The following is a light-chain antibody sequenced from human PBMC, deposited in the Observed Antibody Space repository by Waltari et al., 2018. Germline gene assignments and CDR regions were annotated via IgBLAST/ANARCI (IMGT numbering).Light chain of an antibody. CDR3: NSYTTSSTWV. CDR1: SRDIGAYND. Sequence: QSALTQPASVSGSPGTSITIPCTGTSRDIGAYNDVPWYQHLPGKAPKLIISEVRRRPSGVSNRFSGSKSGNMASLTISGLQAEDEADYYCNSYTTSSTWVFGGGTKLTVL. V-gene: IGLV2-14*01. CDR2: EVR. J-gene: IGLJ3*02.